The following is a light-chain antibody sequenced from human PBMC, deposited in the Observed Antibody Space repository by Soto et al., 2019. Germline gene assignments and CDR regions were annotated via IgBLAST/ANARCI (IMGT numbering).Light chain of an antibody. V-gene: IGKV2D-29*02. CDR3: MQSTQLPPT. CDR2: EVS. CDR1: QSLLHITGETF. Sequence: DGVMTQTPLSLSVAPGQPASLSCKSSQSLLHITGETFLFWYLQKPGQSPQLLIYEVSTRVSGVPDRFSGSGSGTDFTLEISRVETDDVGIYYCMQSTQLPPTFGQGTRLENK. J-gene: IGKJ5*01.